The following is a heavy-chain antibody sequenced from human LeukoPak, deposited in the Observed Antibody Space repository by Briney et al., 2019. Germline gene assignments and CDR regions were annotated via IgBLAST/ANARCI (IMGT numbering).Heavy chain of an antibody. J-gene: IGHJ3*02. CDR1: GLTFYDYA. D-gene: IGHD3-22*01. V-gene: IGHV3-43*02. CDR3: AKASKGLLDAYDI. Sequence: AGSLRLSCAASGLTFYDYAMHWVRQVPGNGLEWVSVISGDGGTKYYADSVQGRFSISRDNSKNSLYLQMSSLRTEDTAFYYCAKASKGLLDAYDIWGQGAVVIVSS. CDR2: ISGDGGTK.